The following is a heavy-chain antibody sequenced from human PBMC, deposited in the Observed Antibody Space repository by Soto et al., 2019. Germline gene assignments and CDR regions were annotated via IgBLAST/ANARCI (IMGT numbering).Heavy chain of an antibody. Sequence: QVQLQESGPGLVKPSQTLSLTCTVSGASISSGAYYWSWIRQHPGKGLEWIGYIFFTGSTYYNASLKSRVMISLDTSKNQFSLTLSSVTAADTALYYCARGSVTTIKVWENGFDPWGQGTLVTVSS. CDR3: ARGSVTTIKVWENGFDP. J-gene: IGHJ5*02. D-gene: IGHD4-4*01. CDR1: GASISSGAYY. V-gene: IGHV4-31*03. CDR2: IFFTGST.